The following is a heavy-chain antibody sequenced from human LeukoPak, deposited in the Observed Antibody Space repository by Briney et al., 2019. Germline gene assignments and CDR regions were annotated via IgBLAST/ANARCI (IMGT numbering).Heavy chain of an antibody. J-gene: IGHJ6*03. CDR2: IHYSGST. V-gene: IGHV4-61*01. D-gene: IGHD2-15*01. Sequence: SETLSLTCTVSGYSISSDYYWGWIRQPPGKGLEWIGYIHYSGSTNYNPSLKSRVTISVDASKNQFSLKLSSVTAADTAVYYCARTTEGYCRGRSCYSYYYYMDVWGKGTTVTVSS. CDR3: ARTTEGYCRGRSCYSYYYYMDV. CDR1: GYSISSDYY.